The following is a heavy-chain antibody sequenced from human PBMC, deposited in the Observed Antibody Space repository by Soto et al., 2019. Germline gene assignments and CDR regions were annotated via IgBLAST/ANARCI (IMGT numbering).Heavy chain of an antibody. CDR2: ISSSGSTI. J-gene: IGHJ6*02. CDR1: GFTFSSYE. V-gene: IGHV3-48*03. CDR3: ARDHKGGYYYYGMDV. Sequence: GGSLRLSCAASGFTFSSYEMSWLRHAPGKGLEWVSSISSSGSTIYYADSVKGRFTISRDNAKNSLYLQMNSLRAEDTAVYYCARDHKGGYYYYGMDVWGQGTTVTVSS.